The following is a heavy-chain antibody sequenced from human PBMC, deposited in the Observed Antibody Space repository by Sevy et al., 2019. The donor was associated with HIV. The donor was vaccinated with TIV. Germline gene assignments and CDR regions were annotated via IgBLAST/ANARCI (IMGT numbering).Heavy chain of an antibody. CDR2: IYYSGST. D-gene: IGHD2-2*01. J-gene: IGHJ5*02. CDR1: GGSVSSGSYY. Sequence: SETLSLTCTVSGGSVSSGSYYWSWIRQPPGKGLEWIGYIYYSGSTNYNPSLKSRVTISVDTSKNLFSLKLSSVTAADTAVYYCARYCNSTSCFFRRGRFDPWGQGTLVTVSS. V-gene: IGHV4-61*01. CDR3: ARYCNSTSCFFRRGRFDP.